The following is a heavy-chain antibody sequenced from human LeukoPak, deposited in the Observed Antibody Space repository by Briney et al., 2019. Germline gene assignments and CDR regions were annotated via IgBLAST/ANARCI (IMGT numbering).Heavy chain of an antibody. Sequence: SETLSLTCTVSGGSISSYYWSWIRQPPGKGLEWIGYIYYSGSTNYNPSLKSRVTISVDTSKNQFSLKLSSVTAADTAVYYCARHGGDYFFSLDYWGQGTLVTVSS. V-gene: IGHV4-59*08. CDR1: GGSISSYY. CDR3: ARHGGDYFFSLDY. CDR2: IYYSGST. D-gene: IGHD4-17*01. J-gene: IGHJ4*02.